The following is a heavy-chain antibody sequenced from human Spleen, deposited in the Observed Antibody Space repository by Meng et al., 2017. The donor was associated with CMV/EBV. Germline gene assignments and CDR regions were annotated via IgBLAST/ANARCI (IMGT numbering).Heavy chain of an antibody. D-gene: IGHD5-18*01. CDR3: ARELGGYSHGKNSGYHYYGMDV. CDR2: IEQDGSEE. J-gene: IGHJ6*02. V-gene: IGHV3-7*01. CDR1: GFTFNSYW. Sequence: GGSLRLSCAASGFTFNSYWMSWVRQAPGQGLEWVANIEQDGSEEYYVDSVRGRFTISRDNAKNSLYLQMDSLRVDDTAVYFCARELGGYSHGKNSGYHYYGMDVWGQGTTVTVSS.